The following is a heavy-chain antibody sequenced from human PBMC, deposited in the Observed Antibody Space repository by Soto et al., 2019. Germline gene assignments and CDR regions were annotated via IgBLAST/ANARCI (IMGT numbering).Heavy chain of an antibody. CDR3: AREEWHIIFDI. CDR1: GGTLSSYA. CDR2: IIPIFGTA. V-gene: IGHV1-69*13. J-gene: IGHJ3*02. Sequence: TSVKLTCKDSGGTLSSYAISWVRQAPGQGLEWMGGIIPIFGTANYAQKFQGRVTITADESTSTAYMELSSLRSEDTAVYYCAREEWHIIFDIWGQGTMVTVSS. D-gene: IGHD2-21*01.